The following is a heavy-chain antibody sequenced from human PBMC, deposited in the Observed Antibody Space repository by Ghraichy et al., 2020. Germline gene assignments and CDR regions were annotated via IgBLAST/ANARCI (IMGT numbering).Heavy chain of an antibody. D-gene: IGHD6-19*01. CDR1: GFTFDDYA. CDR2: ISWNSGSI. Sequence: SLNISCAASGFTFDDYAMHWVRQAPGKGLEWVSGISWNSGSIGYADSVKGRFTISRDNAKNSLYLQMNSLRAEDTALYYCAKDAFLAGIFYYGMDVWGQGTTVTVSS. V-gene: IGHV3-9*01. CDR3: AKDAFLAGIFYYGMDV. J-gene: IGHJ6*02.